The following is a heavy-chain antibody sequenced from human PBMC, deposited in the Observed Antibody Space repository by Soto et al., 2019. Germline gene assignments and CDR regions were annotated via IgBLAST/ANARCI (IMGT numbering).Heavy chain of an antibody. V-gene: IGHV3-15*01. CDR1: GFTLSNAW. J-gene: IGHJ6*02. D-gene: IGHD5-12*01. CDR2: IKGKSAGGTT. CDR3: GSQGFGVYADRDV. Sequence: EVQLVESGGGLVEPGGSLRLSCAASGFTLSNAWMTWVRQAPGKGLEWVGRIKGKSAGGTTDYGAPVKGRFTVSRDDSKNTLYMQMNSLKTEVTGVYYCGSQGFGVYADRDVWGQGTTVTVSS.